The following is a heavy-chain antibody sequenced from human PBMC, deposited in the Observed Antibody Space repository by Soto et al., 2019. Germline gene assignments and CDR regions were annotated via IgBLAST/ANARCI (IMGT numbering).Heavy chain of an antibody. CDR3: ARVNRITVGATREHYKYYGMDV. J-gene: IGHJ6*02. D-gene: IGHD6-19*01. Sequence: QVQLVQSGAEVKKPGSSVKVSCRASGGTFISYTITWVRQAPGQGLEWRGAIIPIFHTANYAQKFQGRVTITEDESTSTAYMELSSLRSADTAVYYCARVNRITVGATREHYKYYGMDVWGQGTTVTVSS. CDR2: IIPIFHTA. V-gene: IGHV1-69*01. CDR1: GGTFISYT.